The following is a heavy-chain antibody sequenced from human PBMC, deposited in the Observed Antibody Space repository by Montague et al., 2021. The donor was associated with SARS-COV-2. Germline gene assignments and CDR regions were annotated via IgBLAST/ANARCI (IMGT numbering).Heavy chain of an antibody. CDR1: GGSISNYY. CDR3: ARGGGYYNYGLDV. J-gene: IGHJ6*02. D-gene: IGHD3-22*01. Sequence: SETLSLTCTVSGGSISNYYWIWIRQPPGRGLEWIGFIYYSGSTDYSPSLKSRVTISLDTSKNQFSLKVTSVTAADTAVYYCARGGGYYNYGLDVWGPGTTFTVSS. CDR2: IYYSGST. V-gene: IGHV4-59*01.